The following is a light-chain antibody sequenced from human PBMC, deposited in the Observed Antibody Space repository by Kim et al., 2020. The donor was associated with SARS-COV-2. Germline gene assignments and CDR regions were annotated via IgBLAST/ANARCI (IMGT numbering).Light chain of an antibody. Sequence: SSELTQDPAVSVALGQTVRITRQGDSLRSYYATWYQQKPGQAPIVVIYGKNNRPSGIPDSFSGSSSGDTASLTITGTQAGDEADYYCNSRGSNDNVLFGGGTQLTVL. CDR1: SLRSYY. CDR2: GKN. V-gene: IGLV3-19*01. CDR3: NSRGSNDNVL. J-gene: IGLJ2*01.